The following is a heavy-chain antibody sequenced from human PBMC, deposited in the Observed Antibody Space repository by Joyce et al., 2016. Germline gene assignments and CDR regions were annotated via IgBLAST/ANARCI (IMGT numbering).Heavy chain of an antibody. CDR3: ASRYGDNRPSDY. CDR2: IVPSLGIA. J-gene: IGHJ4*02. D-gene: IGHD4-23*01. CDR1: GGAFSSYT. Sequence: QVQLVQSGAEVKKPGSSVTVSCKASGGAFSSYTIRWVRQAPGQGLEWRGRIVPSLGIANYAQKFQGRVTITADKSTSTVHMEVSRLRSEDTAVYYCASRYGDNRPSDYWGQGTLVTVSS. V-gene: IGHV1-69*02.